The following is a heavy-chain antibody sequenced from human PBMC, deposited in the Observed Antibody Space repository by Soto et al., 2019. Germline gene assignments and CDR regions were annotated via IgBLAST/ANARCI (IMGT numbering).Heavy chain of an antibody. Sequence: GGSLRLSCAASGFTVSSNYVSWVRQAPGKGLEWVSVIYSGGSTYYADSVKGRFTISRDNSKNTLYLQMNSLRAEDTAVYYCAFYYDILTGPGLDSFDIWGQGTMVTVSS. CDR1: GFTVSSNY. J-gene: IGHJ3*02. V-gene: IGHV3-66*01. CDR3: AFYYDILTGPGLDSFDI. CDR2: IYSGGST. D-gene: IGHD3-9*01.